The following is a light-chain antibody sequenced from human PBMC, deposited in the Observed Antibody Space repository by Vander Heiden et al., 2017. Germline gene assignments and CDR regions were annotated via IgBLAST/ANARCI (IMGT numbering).Light chain of an antibody. CDR1: RGYIAYNY. J-gene: IGLJ2*01. CDR2: EDN. Sequence: NFMLTQPHSVSESPGKTVTISCTRSRGYIAYNYVQGYQQRPGSSPTTVIYEDNQRPSGVPGRFSGSIDRSSNSASLTISGLKTEDEADYYCQSYDNHVVFGGGTKLTVL. CDR3: QSYDNHVV. V-gene: IGLV6-57*01.